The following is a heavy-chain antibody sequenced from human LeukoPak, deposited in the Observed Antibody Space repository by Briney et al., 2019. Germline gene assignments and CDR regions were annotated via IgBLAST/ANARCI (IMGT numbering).Heavy chain of an antibody. CDR2: ILNDGGST. Sequence: GGSLRLSCAASGFTFNRYWMHWVRHAPGEGPVWVAHILNDGGSTSYADSVKGRFTISRDNAKNTLSLQMNSLRAEDTAVYYCVRHNYGYDYWGQGTPVPVSS. CDR3: VRHNYGYDY. D-gene: IGHD5-18*01. CDR1: GFTFNRYW. V-gene: IGHV3-74*01. J-gene: IGHJ4*02.